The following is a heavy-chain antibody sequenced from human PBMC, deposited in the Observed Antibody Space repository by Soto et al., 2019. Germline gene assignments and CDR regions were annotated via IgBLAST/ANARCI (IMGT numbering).Heavy chain of an antibody. J-gene: IGHJ5*02. CDR2: ISSSSSYI. V-gene: IGHV3-21*01. Sequence: GGSLRLSCAASGFTFSSYSMNWVRQAPGKGLEWVSSISSSSSYIYYADSVKGRFTISRDNAENSLYLQMNSLRAEDTAVYYCARDVRPSYYDFWSGYSQNWFDPWGQGTLVTVSS. CDR3: ARDVRPSYYDFWSGYSQNWFDP. D-gene: IGHD3-3*01. CDR1: GFTFSSYS.